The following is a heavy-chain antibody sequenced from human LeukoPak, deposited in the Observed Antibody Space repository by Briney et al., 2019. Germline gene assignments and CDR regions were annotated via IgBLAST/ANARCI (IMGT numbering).Heavy chain of an antibody. D-gene: IGHD2-2*01. Sequence: GAVTDSCKSSGCTLTCYFIHGVRQAAGQEVDWMGWINPYSGGTNYAQKFQGRVPMTRDTSISTAYMELSRLRSDDTAVYYCARGCQYQLLIFLYYYMDVWGKGTTVTISS. V-gene: IGHV1-2*02. CDR2: INPYSGGT. CDR1: GCTLTCYF. CDR3: ARGCQYQLLIFLYYYMDV. J-gene: IGHJ6*03.